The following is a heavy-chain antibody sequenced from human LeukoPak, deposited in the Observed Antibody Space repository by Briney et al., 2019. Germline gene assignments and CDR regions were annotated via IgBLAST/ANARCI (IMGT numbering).Heavy chain of an antibody. CDR2: ISYDGSNK. D-gene: IGHD3-16*01. CDR1: GFTFSSYT. CDR3: AVMMADGMDV. J-gene: IGHJ6*02. Sequence: GGSLRLSCAASGFTFSSYTMHWVRQAPGKGLEWVALISYDGSNKYYPDSVKGRFTISRDNSKNTLYLQMNSLRAEDTAVYYCAVMMADGMDVWGQGTTVTVSS. V-gene: IGHV3-30*14.